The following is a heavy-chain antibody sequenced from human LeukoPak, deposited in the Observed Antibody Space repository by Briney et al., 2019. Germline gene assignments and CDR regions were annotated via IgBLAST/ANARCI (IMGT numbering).Heavy chain of an antibody. D-gene: IGHD3-16*01. J-gene: IGHJ3*02. CDR2: IRYDGSNK. V-gene: IGHV3-30*02. Sequence: HPGGSLRLSCAASGFTFSSYGMHRVRQAPGKGLEWVAFIRYDGSNKYYADSVKGRFTISRDNSKNTLYLQMNSLRAEDTAVYYCAKDSRERGNAFDIWGQGTMVTVSS. CDR1: GFTFSSYG. CDR3: AKDSRERGNAFDI.